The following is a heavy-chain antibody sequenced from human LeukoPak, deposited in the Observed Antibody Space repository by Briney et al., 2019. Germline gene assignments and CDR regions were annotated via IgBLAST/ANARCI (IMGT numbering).Heavy chain of an antibody. D-gene: IGHD3-10*01. Sequence: PSETLSLTCTVSGGSISGYYWSWIRQPPGKGLEWIGYIYYSGSTNYNPSLKSRVTISVDTSKNQFSLKLSSVTAADTAVYYCARAMVSEFDYWGQGTLVTVSS. CDR2: IYYSGST. J-gene: IGHJ4*02. CDR1: GGSISGYY. CDR3: ARAMVSEFDY. V-gene: IGHV4-59*01.